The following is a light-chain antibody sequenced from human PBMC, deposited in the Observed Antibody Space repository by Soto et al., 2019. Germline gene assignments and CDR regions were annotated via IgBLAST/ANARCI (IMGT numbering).Light chain of an antibody. Sequence: EIVLTPSPATLSLSPGERATLYCRASQSVSTYLAWYQQKPGQAPRLLIYDASNRATGIPTRFSGSGSGTDFTLTISRLEPEDYAVYYCQQYGSSGTFGQGTKGDIK. J-gene: IGKJ1*01. CDR1: QSVSTY. CDR3: QQYGSSGT. V-gene: IGKV3-11*01. CDR2: DAS.